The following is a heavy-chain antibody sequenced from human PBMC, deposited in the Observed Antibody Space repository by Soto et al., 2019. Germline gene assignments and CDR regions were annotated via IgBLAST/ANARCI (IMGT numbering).Heavy chain of an antibody. Sequence: GGSLRLSCAASGFTFSSYGMHWVRQAPGKGLEWVAVISYDGSNKYYADYVKGRFTISRDNSKNTLYLQMNSLRAEDTAVYYCAKDRYSGHDSLDYRGQGTMVTVSS. CDR2: ISYDGSNK. CDR3: AKDRYSGHDSLDY. D-gene: IGHD5-12*01. CDR1: GFTFSSYG. J-gene: IGHJ4*02. V-gene: IGHV3-30*18.